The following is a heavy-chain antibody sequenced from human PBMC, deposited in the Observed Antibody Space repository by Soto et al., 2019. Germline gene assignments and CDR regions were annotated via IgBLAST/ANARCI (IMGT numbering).Heavy chain of an antibody. CDR2: ISGSGGST. Sequence: PGGSLRLSCAASGFTFSSYAMSWVRQAPGKGLEWVSAISGSGGSTYYADSVKGRFTISRDNSKNTLYLQMNSLRAEDTAVYYCAKQIGYYDSSGYPAWYFDYWGQGTLVTVSS. CDR3: AKQIGYYDSSGYPAWYFDY. J-gene: IGHJ4*02. D-gene: IGHD3-22*01. V-gene: IGHV3-23*01. CDR1: GFTFSSYA.